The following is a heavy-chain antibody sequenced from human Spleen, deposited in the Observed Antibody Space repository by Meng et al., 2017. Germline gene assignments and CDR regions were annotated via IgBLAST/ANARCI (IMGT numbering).Heavy chain of an antibody. CDR3: ARGPTTMAHDFDY. CDR1: VGSFRDYY. CDR2: INHSGST. V-gene: IGHV4-34*01. Sequence: QVQAPQWSAGLLKPSETLSLACVVSVGSFRDYYWSWISQPPGKGLEWIGEINHSGSTNYNPSLESRATISVDTSQTNLSLKLSSVTAADSAVYYCARGPTTMAHDFDYWGQGTLVTVAS. D-gene: IGHD4-11*01. J-gene: IGHJ4*02.